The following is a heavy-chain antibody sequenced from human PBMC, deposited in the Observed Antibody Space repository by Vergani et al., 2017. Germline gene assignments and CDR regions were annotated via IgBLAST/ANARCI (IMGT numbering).Heavy chain of an antibody. D-gene: IGHD3-3*01. CDR1: GGSISSHY. CDR2: IYYSGST. J-gene: IGHJ6*02. CDR3: ARELIYDFWSGPYGMDV. Sequence: QVQLQESGPGLVKPSETLSLTCTVSGGSISSHYWSWTRQPPGKGLEWIGYIYYSGSTNYNPSLKSRVTISVDTSKNQFSLKLSSVTAADTAVYYCARELIYDFWSGPYGMDVWGQGTTVTVSS. V-gene: IGHV4-59*11.